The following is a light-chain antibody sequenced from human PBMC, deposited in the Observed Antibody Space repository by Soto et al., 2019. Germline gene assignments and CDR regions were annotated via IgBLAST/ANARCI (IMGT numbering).Light chain of an antibody. J-gene: IGKJ2*01. Sequence: EVVLTQSPGTLSLSPGERATLSCRASQSVSSNYIAWYQQKPGQAPRLLIYGTSTRATGIPDRFSGSGSGTDFTLTINRLEPEDFAVYYCQQFGNSLYTFGQGTNLEIK. V-gene: IGKV3-20*01. CDR3: QQFGNSLYT. CDR1: QSVSSNY. CDR2: GTS.